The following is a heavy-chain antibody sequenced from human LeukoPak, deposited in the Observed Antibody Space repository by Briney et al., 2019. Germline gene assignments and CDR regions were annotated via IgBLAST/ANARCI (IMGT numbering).Heavy chain of an antibody. CDR1: GFTFSSYA. Sequence: GGSLRLSCAASGFTFSSYAMHWVRQAPGKGLEWVAVISYDGSNKYYADSVKGRFTISRDNSKNTLYLQMNSLRAEDTAVYYCARGLRSGYGMGEFDYWGQGTLVTVSS. D-gene: IGHD5-12*01. CDR2: ISYDGSNK. CDR3: ARGLRSGYGMGEFDY. J-gene: IGHJ4*02. V-gene: IGHV3-30-3*01.